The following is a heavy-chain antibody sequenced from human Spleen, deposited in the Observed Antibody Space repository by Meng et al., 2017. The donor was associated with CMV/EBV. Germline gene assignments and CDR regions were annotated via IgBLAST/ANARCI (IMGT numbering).Heavy chain of an antibody. J-gene: IGHJ4*02. CDR2: ISSSSYI. Sequence: GESLKISCAASGFTFSSYSMNWVRQAPGKGLEWVSSISSSSYIYYADSVKGRFTISRDNAKNSLYLQMNSLRAEDTAVYYCAKAGRYQLLSLSAFDYWGQGTLVTVSS. CDR3: AKAGRYQLLSLSAFDY. CDR1: GFTFSSYS. V-gene: IGHV3-21*04. D-gene: IGHD2-2*01.